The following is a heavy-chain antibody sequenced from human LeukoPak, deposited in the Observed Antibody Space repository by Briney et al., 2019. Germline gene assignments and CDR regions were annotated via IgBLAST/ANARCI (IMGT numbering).Heavy chain of an antibody. CDR1: GFTFSSYG. V-gene: IGHV3-30*18. Sequence: GGSLRLSCAASGFTFSSYGMHWVRQAPGKGLEWVTFISYDGSDKHYTDSVKGRFTISRDNSKNTLYLQMNSLRAEDTAVYYCAKGLSSSFFYGMDVWGQGTTVTVSS. D-gene: IGHD2-2*01. CDR3: AKGLSSSFFYGMDV. CDR2: ISYDGSDK. J-gene: IGHJ6*02.